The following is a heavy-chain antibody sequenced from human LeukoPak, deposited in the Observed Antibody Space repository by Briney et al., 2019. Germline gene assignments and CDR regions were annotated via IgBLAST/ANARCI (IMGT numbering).Heavy chain of an antibody. CDR2: INHSGST. CDR3: ARGHYGSGRSWFDP. J-gene: IGHJ5*02. CDR1: GGSFSGYY. V-gene: IGHV4-34*01. D-gene: IGHD3-10*01. Sequence: SETLSLTCAVYGGSFSGYYWSWIRQPPGKGLEWIGEINHSGSTNYNPSLKGRVTISVDTSKNQFSLKLGSVTAADTAVYYCARGHYGSGRSWFDPWGQGTLVTVSS.